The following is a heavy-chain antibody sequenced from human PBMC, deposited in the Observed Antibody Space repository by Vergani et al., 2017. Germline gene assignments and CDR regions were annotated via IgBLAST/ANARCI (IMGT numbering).Heavy chain of an antibody. D-gene: IGHD3-10*01. V-gene: IGHV3-21*01. Sequence: EVQLVESGGGLVKPGGSLRLSCAASGFTFSSYSMNWVRQAPGKGLEWVSSISSSSSYIYYADSVKGRFTISRDNAKNSLYLQMNSLRAEDTAVYYCARDLEVRENFYGMDVWGQGTTVTFSS. CDR1: GFTFSSYS. J-gene: IGHJ6*02. CDR3: ARDLEVRENFYGMDV. CDR2: ISSSSSYI.